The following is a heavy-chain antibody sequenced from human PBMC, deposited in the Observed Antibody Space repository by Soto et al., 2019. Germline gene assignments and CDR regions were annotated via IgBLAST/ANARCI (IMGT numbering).Heavy chain of an antibody. CDR3: ARLHYDSSCYYWDYFDK. CDR2: IYPGDSDT. D-gene: IGHD3-22*01. Sequence: EVQLVQSGAEVKKPWESLKNSCKGSGYSFTSYWIGWVRQMPGKGLEWMGIIYPGDSDTRYSPSFQCQVTIAADKSISTAYLQCSSLKASDTAMYYCARLHYDSSCYYWDYFDKWGQGTLVTVSS. J-gene: IGHJ4*02. CDR1: GYSFTSYW. V-gene: IGHV5-51*03.